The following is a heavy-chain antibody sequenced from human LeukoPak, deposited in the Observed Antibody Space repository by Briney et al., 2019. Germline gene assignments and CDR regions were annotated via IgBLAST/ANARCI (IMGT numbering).Heavy chain of an antibody. CDR1: GDSISGFY. CDR2: IYTSGST. V-gene: IGHV4-4*07. J-gene: IGHJ4*02. CDR3: ARDVVAARGSFDY. Sequence: SETLSLTCIVSGDSISGFYWSWIRQAAGKGLEWIGHIYTSGSTNYNPSLKSRVTMSVDMSKNQFSLKLRSVPAADTAVYYCARDVVAARGSFDYWGQGTLVTVSS. D-gene: IGHD2-2*01.